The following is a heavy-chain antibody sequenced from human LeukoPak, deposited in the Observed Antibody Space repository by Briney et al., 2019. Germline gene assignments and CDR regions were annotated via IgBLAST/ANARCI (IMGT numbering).Heavy chain of an antibody. Sequence: GESLKISCKASGYSFTTYWIAWVRQMPGKGLEWMGIIFPGYSDTRYSPSFQGQVTISADKTISTAYLKWSSLKASDTTMYYCARTVIAGSYYFDYWGQGTLVTVSS. CDR1: GYSFTTYW. D-gene: IGHD2/OR15-2a*01. CDR3: ARTVIAGSYYFDY. J-gene: IGHJ4*02. CDR2: IFPGYSDT. V-gene: IGHV5-51*01.